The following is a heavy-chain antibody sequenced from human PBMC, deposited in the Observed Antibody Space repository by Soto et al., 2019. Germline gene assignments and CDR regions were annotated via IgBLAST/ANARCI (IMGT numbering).Heavy chain of an antibody. CDR2: IYSGGST. J-gene: IGHJ3*02. V-gene: IGHV3-66*01. Sequence: EVQLVESGGGLVQPGGSLRLSCAASGFTVSSNYMSWVRQAPGKGLEWVSVIYSGGSTYYADSVKGRFTISRDNSKNTLYLQMNSLRAEDTAVYYCARDRASLYYDILTDAFDIWGQGTMVTVSS. D-gene: IGHD3-9*01. CDR3: ARDRASLYYDILTDAFDI. CDR1: GFTVSSNY.